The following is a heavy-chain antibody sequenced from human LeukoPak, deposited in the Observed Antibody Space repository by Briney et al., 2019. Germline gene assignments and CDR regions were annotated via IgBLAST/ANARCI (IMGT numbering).Heavy chain of an antibody. CDR1: GFTFSDSY. J-gene: IGHJ6*03. CDR3: TTDPPPGELSYYDSSPGYYYYYMDV. V-gene: IGHV3-15*01. D-gene: IGHD3-22*01. Sequence: PGGSLRLSCAASGFTFSDSYMTWICQAPGKGLEWVGRIKSKTDGGTTDYAAPVKGRFTISRDDSKNTLYLQMNSLKTEDTAVYYCTTDPPPGELSYYDSSPGYYYYYMDVWGKGTTVTVSS. CDR2: IKSKTDGGTT.